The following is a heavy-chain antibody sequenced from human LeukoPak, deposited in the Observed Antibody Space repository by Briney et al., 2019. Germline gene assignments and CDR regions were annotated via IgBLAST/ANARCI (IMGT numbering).Heavy chain of an antibody. Sequence: ASVKVSCKASGYVFTGYYIHWVRQAPGQGLEWMGWINPNSGGTNYAQKFQGRVTMTRDTSISTAYMELSRLRSDDTAVYYCATSRYGSGSYYPFYCWGQGTLVTVSS. CDR1: GYVFTGYY. V-gene: IGHV1-2*02. J-gene: IGHJ4*02. D-gene: IGHD3-10*01. CDR2: INPNSGGT. CDR3: ATSRYGSGSYYPFYC.